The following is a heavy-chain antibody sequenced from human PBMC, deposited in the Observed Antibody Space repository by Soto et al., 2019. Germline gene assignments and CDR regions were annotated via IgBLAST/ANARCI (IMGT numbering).Heavy chain of an antibody. CDR2: MTSDGRTT. CDR3: ARAEVDY. V-gene: IGHV3-74*03. Sequence: GGSLRLSCAASGFTFGNYWMHWVRQAPGKGPEWVSRMTSDGRTTQYADSVKGRFTVSRDNAKNTLYLQMNSLRTEDTAVYYCARAEVDYWGPGTLVTVSS. J-gene: IGHJ4*02. CDR1: GFTFGNYW.